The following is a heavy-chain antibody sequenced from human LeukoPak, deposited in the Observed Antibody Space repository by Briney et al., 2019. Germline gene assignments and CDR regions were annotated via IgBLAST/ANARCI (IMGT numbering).Heavy chain of an antibody. Sequence: SETLSLTCTVSGGSISSYYWSWIRQPPGKGLEWIGYIYYSGSTNYNPSLKSRVTISVDTSKNQFSLKLSSVTAADTAVYYCARFRGVGARAVTRYYFDYWGQGILVTVSS. CDR1: GGSISSYY. CDR3: ARFRGVGARAVTRYYFDY. V-gene: IGHV4-59*08. J-gene: IGHJ4*02. CDR2: IYYSGST. D-gene: IGHD1-26*01.